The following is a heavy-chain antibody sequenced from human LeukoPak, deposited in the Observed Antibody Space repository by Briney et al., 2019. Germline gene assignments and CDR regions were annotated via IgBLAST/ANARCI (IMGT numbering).Heavy chain of an antibody. D-gene: IGHD6-19*01. Sequence: GGSLRLSCVASGLTLSSYSMNWVRQAPGKGLEWVSYISSSSSTIYYADSVKGRFTIARDNSKNTLYLQMNSLRAEDTAVYYCAKDNSGWSQGNFDYWGQGTLVTVSS. CDR1: GLTLSSYS. V-gene: IGHV3-48*01. CDR2: ISSSSSTI. CDR3: AKDNSGWSQGNFDY. J-gene: IGHJ4*02.